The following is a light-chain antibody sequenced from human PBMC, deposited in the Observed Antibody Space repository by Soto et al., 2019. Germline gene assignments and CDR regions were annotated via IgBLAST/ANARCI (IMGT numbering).Light chain of an antibody. CDR1: QSVSSF. V-gene: IGKV3-11*01. Sequence: EIVLTQSPATLSLSPGERATLSCRASQSVSSFFVWYQQKRGQAPRLLIYDASKRATGIPARFSGSGSGTDFTLTISSLEPEDFAVYYCQQRSNWPLTFGGGTKVEIK. CDR2: DAS. CDR3: QQRSNWPLT. J-gene: IGKJ4*01.